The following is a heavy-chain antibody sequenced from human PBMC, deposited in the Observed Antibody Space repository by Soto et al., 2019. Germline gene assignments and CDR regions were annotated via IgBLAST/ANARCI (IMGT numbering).Heavy chain of an antibody. D-gene: IGHD5-12*01. CDR3: ARPSYGLRPYYYYYYGMDV. CDR1: GGSFSGYY. V-gene: IGHV4-34*01. CDR2: INHSGST. Sequence: PSETLSLTCAVYGGSFSGYYWSWIRQPPGKGLEWIREINHSGSTNYNPSLKSRVTISVDTSKNQFSLKLSSVTAADTAVYYCARPSYGLRPYYYYYYGMDVWGQGTTVTVSS. J-gene: IGHJ6*02.